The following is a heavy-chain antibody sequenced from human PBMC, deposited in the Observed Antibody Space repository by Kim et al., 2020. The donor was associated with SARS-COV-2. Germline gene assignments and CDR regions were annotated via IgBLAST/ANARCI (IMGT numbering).Heavy chain of an antibody. J-gene: IGHJ6*02. CDR3: AKGTVVIAGYGMDV. V-gene: IGHV3-9*01. D-gene: IGHD3-22*01. Sequence: ADAVKGRFTLSRDNTKTSLYLQMNSLRAEDTALYYCAKGTVVIAGYGMDVWGQGTTVTVSS.